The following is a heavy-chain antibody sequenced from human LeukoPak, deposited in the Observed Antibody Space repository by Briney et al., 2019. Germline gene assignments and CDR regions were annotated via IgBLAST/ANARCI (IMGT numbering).Heavy chain of an antibody. D-gene: IGHD1-26*01. CDR3: ARSRYSGSSHDY. CDR1: GFTFSSYW. CDR2: LNSDGSST. Sequence: GGSLRLSCAASGFTFSSYWMHWVRQAPGKGLVWVSRLNSDGSSTSYADSVKGRFTISRDNAKNTLYLQMNSLRAEDMAVYYCARSRYSGSSHDYWGQGTLATVSS. V-gene: IGHV3-74*01. J-gene: IGHJ4*02.